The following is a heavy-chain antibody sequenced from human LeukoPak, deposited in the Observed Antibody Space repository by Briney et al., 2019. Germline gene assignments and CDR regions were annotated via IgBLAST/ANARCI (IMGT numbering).Heavy chain of an antibody. J-gene: IGHJ4*02. Sequence: SETLSLTCAVYGGSFSGYYWSWIRQPPGKGLGWIGEINHSGSTNYNPSLKSRVTISVDTSKNQFSLKLSSVTAADTAVYYCALSARDIVVVPAAWGQGTLVTVSS. CDR2: INHSGST. CDR1: GGSFSGYY. CDR3: ALSARDIVVVPAA. D-gene: IGHD2-2*01. V-gene: IGHV4-34*01.